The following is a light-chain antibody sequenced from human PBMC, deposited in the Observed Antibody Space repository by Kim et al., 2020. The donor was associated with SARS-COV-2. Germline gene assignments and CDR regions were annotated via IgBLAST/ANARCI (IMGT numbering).Light chain of an antibody. CDR3: QQRSDWPIT. J-gene: IGKJ5*01. CDR2: DAS. CDR1: QSVRSY. V-gene: IGKV3-11*01. Sequence: EIGVTQSPATLSLSPGERATLSCRASQSVRSYLAWYQQKPGQAPRLLIYDASNRATGIPARFSGSGSGTDFRFTISTLEPEDFAVYYCQQRSDWPITFGQGTRLEIK.